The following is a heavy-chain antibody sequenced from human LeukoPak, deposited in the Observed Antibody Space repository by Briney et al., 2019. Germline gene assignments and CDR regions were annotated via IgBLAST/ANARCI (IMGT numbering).Heavy chain of an antibody. J-gene: IGHJ3*02. CDR2: IYTSGST. D-gene: IGHD4-17*01. Sequence: PSETLSLTCTVSGGSISSYYWSWIRQPAGKGLEWIGRIYTSGSTNYNPSLKSRVTMSVDTSKNQFSLKLSSVTAADTAVYYCASAMTAVTTDAFDIWGQGTTVSVSS. CDR3: ASAMTAVTTDAFDI. CDR1: GGSISSYY. V-gene: IGHV4-4*07.